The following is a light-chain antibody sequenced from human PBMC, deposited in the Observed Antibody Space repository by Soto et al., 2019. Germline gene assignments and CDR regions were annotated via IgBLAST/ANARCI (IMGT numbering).Light chain of an antibody. J-gene: IGLJ3*02. V-gene: IGLV1-44*01. CDR3: QSYDNSLSGSWV. Sequence: QSVLTQPPSASGTPGQRVTISCSGSNSNIGGNTVNWYQQVPGTAPELLIYANNQRPSGVPDRFSGSKSGTSASLAINGLQAEDEAHYYCQSYDNSLSGSWVFGGGTKLTVL. CDR1: NSNIGGNT. CDR2: ANN.